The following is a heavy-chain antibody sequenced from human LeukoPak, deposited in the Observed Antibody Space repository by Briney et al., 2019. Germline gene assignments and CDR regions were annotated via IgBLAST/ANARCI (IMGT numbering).Heavy chain of an antibody. CDR1: GGSFSAYY. J-gene: IGHJ4*02. CDR2: INHSGST. CDR3: ARGDNIAALDY. D-gene: IGHD6-25*01. V-gene: IGHV4-34*01. Sequence: SETLSLTCAVYGGSFSAYYWSWIRQPPGNGLEWIGEINHSGSTNYNPSLKSTVTIAVDTSKNQFSLKLSSVTAADTAVYYFARGDNIAALDYWGQGTLVTVSS.